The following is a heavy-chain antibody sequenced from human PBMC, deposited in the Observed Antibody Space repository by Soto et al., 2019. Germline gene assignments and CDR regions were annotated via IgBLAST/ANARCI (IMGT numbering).Heavy chain of an antibody. CDR3: AKDRILGYCSSTSCSYPSDDAFDI. D-gene: IGHD2-2*01. V-gene: IGHV3-23*01. CDR1: GFTFSSYA. J-gene: IGHJ3*02. CDR2: ISGSGGST. Sequence: EVQLLESGGGLVQPGGSLRLSCAASGFTFSSYAMSWVRQAPGKGLEWVSAISGSGGSTYYADSVKGRFTISRDNSKNTLYLKMNSLRAEDTAVYYCAKDRILGYCSSTSCSYPSDDAFDIWGQGTMVTVSS.